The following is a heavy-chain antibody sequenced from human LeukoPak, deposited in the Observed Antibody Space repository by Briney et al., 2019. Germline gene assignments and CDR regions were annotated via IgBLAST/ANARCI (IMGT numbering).Heavy chain of an antibody. V-gene: IGHV4-38-2*01. CDR1: GYSISSGYY. CDR3: ARRSGYYDILTGYRDAFDI. J-gene: IGHJ3*02. D-gene: IGHD3-9*01. CDR2: IYHSGRT. Sequence: SETLSLTCAVSGYSISSGYYWGWIRQPPGKGLEWIGSIYHSGRTYYNPSLKSRATISVDTSTNQFSLKLSSVTAADTAVYDCARRSGYYDILTGYRDAFDIWGQGTMVTVSS.